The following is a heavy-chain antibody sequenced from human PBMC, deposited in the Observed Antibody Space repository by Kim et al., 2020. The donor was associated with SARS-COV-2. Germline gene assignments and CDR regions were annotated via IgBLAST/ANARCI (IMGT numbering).Heavy chain of an antibody. D-gene: IGHD2-2*02. CDR1: GFTLGDHA. J-gene: IGHJ3*02. V-gene: IGHV3-49*03. CDR2: IRSYAYGGAA. CDR3: TREIYRGTFDI. Sequence: GGSLRLSCRGSGFTLGDHAMGWFRQGPGKGLEWVGFIRSYAYGGAADYAASVEGRFTIARDDSKNFAYLEMNSLKTEDTAVYYCTREIYRGTFDIWDQGTTVTVS.